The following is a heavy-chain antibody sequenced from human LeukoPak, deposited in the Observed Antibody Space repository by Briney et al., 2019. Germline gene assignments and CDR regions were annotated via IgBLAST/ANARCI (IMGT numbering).Heavy chain of an antibody. V-gene: IGHV3-21*05. CDR3: ARDTRQKPGIAVGAPDY. J-gene: IGHJ4*02. CDR2: ISSSSSYI. D-gene: IGHD6-19*01. Sequence: GGSLRLSCAASGLTFSSYSMNWVRQAPEKGLEWVSYISSSSSYIYYADSVKGRFTISRDNAKNSLYLQMNSLRAEDTAVYYCARDTRQKPGIAVGAPDYWGQGTLVTVSS. CDR1: GLTFSSYS.